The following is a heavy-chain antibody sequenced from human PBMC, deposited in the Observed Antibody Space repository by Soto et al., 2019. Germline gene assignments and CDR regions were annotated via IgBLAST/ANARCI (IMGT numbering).Heavy chain of an antibody. Sequence: QVQLVQSGAEVKKPGSSVKVSCKASGGTFSSYTISWVRQAPGQGLEWMGRIIPILGIANYAQKFQGRVTITADKSTSTAYMELSSLRSEDTAVYYCARGGTGDAFDIWGQGTMVTVSS. CDR2: IIPILGIA. CDR1: GGTFSSYT. V-gene: IGHV1-69*02. J-gene: IGHJ3*02. CDR3: ARGGTGDAFDI.